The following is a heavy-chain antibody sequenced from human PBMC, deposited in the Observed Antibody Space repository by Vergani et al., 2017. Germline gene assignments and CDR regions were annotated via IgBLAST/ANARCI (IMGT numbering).Heavy chain of an antibody. D-gene: IGHD1-26*01. Sequence: QVQLQESGPGLVKASETLSLICSVSGVSVDFKYWTWIRQPPGKGLEWIGYIYNNGRTSYNESLKSRVTISMDSSKNQISLKLTSVTAVDTAIYYCARVWEGLDYYMDVWGKGTTVTVSS. CDR2: IYNNGRT. V-gene: IGHV4-59*02. J-gene: IGHJ6*03. CDR3: ARVWEGLDYYMDV. CDR1: GVSVDFKY.